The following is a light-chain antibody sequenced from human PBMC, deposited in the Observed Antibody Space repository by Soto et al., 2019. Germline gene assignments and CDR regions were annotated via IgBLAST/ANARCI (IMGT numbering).Light chain of an antibody. J-gene: IGLJ2*01. CDR2: DNT. CDR3: GTWDGSLSAGV. Sequence: QSVLTQPPSVSAAPGQKVTISCSGSSSNIENNYVSWYQQLPGAAPKLLIYDNTERPSGIPDRFSGSKSGTSATLGITGLQTGDEGNYYCGTWDGSLSAGVFGRGTKLTVL. CDR1: SSNIENNY. V-gene: IGLV1-51*01.